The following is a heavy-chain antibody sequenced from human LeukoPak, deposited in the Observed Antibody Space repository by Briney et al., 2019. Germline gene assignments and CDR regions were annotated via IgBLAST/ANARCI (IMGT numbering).Heavy chain of an antibody. D-gene: IGHD3-9*01. V-gene: IGHV1-2*02. J-gene: IGHJ4*01. CDR3: ARGPDARYYFFDY. CDR2: INPNSGGT. Sequence: ASVKVSFKASGYTFSGYYIHWVRQAPGLGLEWMGWINPNSGGTNYAEKFQGTVTMTRDTSISTAYLELSRLRSDDTAVYHCARGPDARYYFFDYWGQGALVTVSS. CDR1: GYTFSGYY.